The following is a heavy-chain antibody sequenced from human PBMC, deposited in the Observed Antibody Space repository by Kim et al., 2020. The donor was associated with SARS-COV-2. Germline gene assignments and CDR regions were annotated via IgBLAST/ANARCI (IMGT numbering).Heavy chain of an antibody. CDR1: GFTFSSYA. J-gene: IGHJ4*02. V-gene: IGHV3-30*04. CDR3: AREDPGWNYIDY. D-gene: IGHD6-19*01. CDR2: ISYDGSNK. Sequence: GGSLRLSCAASGFTFSSYAMHWVRQAPGKGLEWVAVISYDGSNKYYADSVKGRFTISRDNSKNTLYLQMNSLRAEDTAVYYCAREDPGWNYIDYWGQGTLVTVSS.